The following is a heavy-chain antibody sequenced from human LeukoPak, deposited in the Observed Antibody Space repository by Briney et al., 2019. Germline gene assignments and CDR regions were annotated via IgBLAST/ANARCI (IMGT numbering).Heavy chain of an antibody. Sequence: ASVKVSCKASGYIFTSYGISWVRQAPGQGLEWMGWISAYNGNTNYAQKLQGRVTMTTDTSTSTAYMELRSLRSDDTAVYYCARDRPYYDFWSGQQGDAFDIWGQGTMVTVSS. J-gene: IGHJ3*02. CDR1: GYIFTSYG. CDR3: ARDRPYYDFWSGQQGDAFDI. CDR2: ISAYNGNT. V-gene: IGHV1-18*01. D-gene: IGHD3-3*01.